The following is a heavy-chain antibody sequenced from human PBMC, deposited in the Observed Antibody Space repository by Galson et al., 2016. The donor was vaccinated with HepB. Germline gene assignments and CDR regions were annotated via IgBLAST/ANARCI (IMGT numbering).Heavy chain of an antibody. CDR2: MSPYSGNT. CDR1: GYTFISHD. CDR3: VRGNFNLYQYHGMDV. J-gene: IGHJ6*02. Sequence: SVKVSCKASGYTFISHDINWVRQATGQGLEWMGWMSPYSGNTGYAQKFQGRITMTRNTSINTAFMELSSLRSDNTDVYYCVRGNFNLYQYHGMDVWGQGTTVTVSS. V-gene: IGHV1-8*01. D-gene: IGHD1-14*01.